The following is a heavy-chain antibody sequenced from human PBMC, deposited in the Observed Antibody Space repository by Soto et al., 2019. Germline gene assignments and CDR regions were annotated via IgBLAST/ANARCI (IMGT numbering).Heavy chain of an antibody. Sequence: QVQLVQSGAEVKKPGASVKVSCKASGDTFTDYYIHCVRQAPGQGLEWMGTVNPSGGPTTYAQHLLGIMTMTRDTSTSTLYMELTSLTSEDTAVYYCARGGHVVVVTAALDYWGQGTLVTVSS. CDR1: GDTFTDYY. CDR3: ARGGHVVVVTAALDY. V-gene: IGHV1-46*04. CDR2: VNPSGGPT. J-gene: IGHJ4*02. D-gene: IGHD2-21*02.